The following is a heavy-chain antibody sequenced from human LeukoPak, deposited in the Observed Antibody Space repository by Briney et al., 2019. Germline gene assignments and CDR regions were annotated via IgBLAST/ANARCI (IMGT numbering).Heavy chain of an antibody. V-gene: IGHV3-53*01. CDR2: IYSGGFT. CDR3: ARDSGYSSESAY. J-gene: IGHJ4*02. Sequence: GGSLRLSCAASGFSVSSNYMSWVRQAPGKGLEWLSVIYSGGFTHYADSVKGRFTISRDNSKNTLYLQMNSLKAEDTAVYYCARDSGYSSESAYWGQGTQVAVSS. D-gene: IGHD4-23*01. CDR1: GFSVSSNY.